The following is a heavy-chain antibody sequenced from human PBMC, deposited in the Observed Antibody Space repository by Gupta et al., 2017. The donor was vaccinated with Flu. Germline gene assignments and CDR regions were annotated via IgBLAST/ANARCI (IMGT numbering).Heavy chain of an antibody. J-gene: IGHJ4*02. CDR3: ARQGGAGTSYDYFDY. Sequence: QLQLQESGPGLVKPSETLSLTCTVSGGSITSGHYFWAWIRQSPGRGLEWIGIIDHFRQTFYSSSLESRVSMSVDTSTNQFSLRLNSMTAADTAVYYCARQGGAGTSYDYFDYWGQGTLVTVSS. CDR2: IDHFRQT. V-gene: IGHV4-39*01. CDR1: GGSITSGHYF. D-gene: IGHD3-16*01.